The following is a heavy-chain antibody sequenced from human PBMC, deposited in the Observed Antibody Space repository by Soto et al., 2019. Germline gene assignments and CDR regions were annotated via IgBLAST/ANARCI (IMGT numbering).Heavy chain of an antibody. J-gene: IGHJ5*02. CDR1: GYSFTDHY. V-gene: IGHV1-46*01. CDR2: INPSGEHT. Sequence: EASVKVSCKASGYSFTDHYMHWVRQAPGRGLEWVGIINPSGEHTNYAQQFRGRVAMTRDTSTSTAYMELRSLRSEDTAVYFCARISCKGGSCYFDFDHWGQGTLVTVSS. D-gene: IGHD2-15*01. CDR3: ARISCKGGSCYFDFDH.